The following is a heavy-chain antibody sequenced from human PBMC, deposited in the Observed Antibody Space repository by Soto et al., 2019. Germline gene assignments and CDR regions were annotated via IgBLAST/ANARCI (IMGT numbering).Heavy chain of an antibody. CDR2: ISAHNGKT. D-gene: IGHD1-1*01. Sequence: QVHLVQSGAEVKKPGASVKVSCKGSGYAFTTYGITWVRQAPGQGLEWMGWISAHNGKTNYAQKLQGRVTVTRDTSTSTAYMELRRLRSGDTAVYYCARGRYGDYWGQGALVTVSS. CDR3: ARGRYGDY. J-gene: IGHJ4*02. CDR1: GYAFTTYG. V-gene: IGHV1-18*01.